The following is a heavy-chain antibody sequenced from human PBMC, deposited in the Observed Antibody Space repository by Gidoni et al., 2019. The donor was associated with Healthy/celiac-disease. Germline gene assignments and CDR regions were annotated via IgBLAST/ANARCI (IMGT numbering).Heavy chain of an antibody. V-gene: IGHV3-48*02. CDR3: ARSIAAAGTNYYYYGMDV. D-gene: IGHD6-13*01. Sequence: EVQLVDSGGGLVQPGGSLRLSCAACGFPFNSYIRNWVRQAPGKGLEWVSDSSSSSSTIYYADSVKGRFTISRDNAKNSLYLQMNSLRDEDTAVYYCARSIAAAGTNYYYYGMDVWGQGTTVTVSS. CDR1: GFPFNSYI. CDR2: SSSSSSTI. J-gene: IGHJ6*02.